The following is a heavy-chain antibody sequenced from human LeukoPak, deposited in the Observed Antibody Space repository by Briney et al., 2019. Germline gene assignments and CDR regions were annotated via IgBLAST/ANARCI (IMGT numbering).Heavy chain of an antibody. D-gene: IGHD6-13*01. J-gene: IGHJ4*02. CDR1: GFTFSSYW. CDR3: AREVISSSWYAEDY. CDR2: IKQDGSEK. Sequence: GGSLRLSCAASGFTFSSYWMSWVRQAPGKGLERVANIKQDGSEKYYVDSVKGRFTISRDNAKNSLYLQMNSLRAEDTAVYYCAREVISSSWYAEDYWGQGTLVTVSS. V-gene: IGHV3-7*01.